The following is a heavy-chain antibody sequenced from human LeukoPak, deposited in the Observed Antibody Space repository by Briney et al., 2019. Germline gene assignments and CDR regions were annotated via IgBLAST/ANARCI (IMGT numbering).Heavy chain of an antibody. Sequence: PGGSLRLSCAASGFTFSSYAMSWVRQAPGKGLEWVSAISDSGGATHYADSVKGRFTISRDNSKNTLYLQMNSLRVEDTAVYYCAKDVGVILFDYWGQGTLVTVSS. CDR2: ISDSGGAT. J-gene: IGHJ4*02. V-gene: IGHV3-23*01. CDR3: AKDVGVILFDY. D-gene: IGHD2-21*01. CDR1: GFTFSSYA.